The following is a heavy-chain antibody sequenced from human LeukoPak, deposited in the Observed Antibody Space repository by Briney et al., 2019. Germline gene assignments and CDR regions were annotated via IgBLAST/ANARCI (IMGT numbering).Heavy chain of an antibody. CDR1: GIAVDDNY. CDR2: TYSGGST. CDR3: ARDRGGLRYGSGCDY. J-gene: IGHJ4*02. V-gene: IGHV3-66*01. Sequence: GGSLRLSCAASGIAVDDNYMTWVRQAPGKGLEWVSVTYSGGSTYFADSVKGRLTISRDNSKNTIYLQMNSLRAEDTAVYYCARDRGGLRYGSGCDYWGQGTLVTVSS. D-gene: IGHD2-15*01.